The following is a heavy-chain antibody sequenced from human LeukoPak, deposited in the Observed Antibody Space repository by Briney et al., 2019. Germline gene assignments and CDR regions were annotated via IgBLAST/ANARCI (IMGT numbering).Heavy chain of an antibody. CDR3: SRENGAFSPFGY. Sequence: SGTLSLTCGVSGGSITSANWWSWVRQPPGQGLEWIGEVSLSGLTNYNPSLSSRIIMALDTSKNHLSLHLTSVTAADTAVYYCSRENGAFSPFGYWGQGYLVTVLS. J-gene: IGHJ4*02. D-gene: IGHD2-8*01. V-gene: IGHV4-4*02. CDR2: VSLSGLT. CDR1: GGSITSANW.